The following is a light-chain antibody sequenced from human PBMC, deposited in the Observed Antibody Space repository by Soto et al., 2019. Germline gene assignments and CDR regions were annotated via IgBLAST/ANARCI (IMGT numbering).Light chain of an antibody. J-gene: IGKJ1*01. CDR3: QQYSRAPPT. CDR1: QSVSSSD. V-gene: IGKV3-20*01. CDR2: DAS. Sequence: EIVLTQSPGTLSLSPGEKATLSCRARQSVSSSDLAWYQQKPGQAPRLLIYDASSRATGIPDRFSGSGSGTDFTLTISRLEPEDFAVYYCQQYSRAPPTVGQGTKVEIK.